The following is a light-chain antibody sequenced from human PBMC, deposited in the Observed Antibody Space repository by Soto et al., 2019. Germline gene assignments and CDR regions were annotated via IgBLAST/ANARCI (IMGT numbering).Light chain of an antibody. Sequence: QSALTQPASVSGSPGQSITISCTGTSSDIGDYKYVSWYKQHPGNPPKLIIYDVSDRPSGVSNRFSGSKSGNTASLTISGLQAEDEANYYCSSYTITSAYWVFGGGTKLTVL. V-gene: IGLV2-14*03. CDR2: DVS. CDR3: SSYTITSAYWV. J-gene: IGLJ3*02. CDR1: SSDIGDYKY.